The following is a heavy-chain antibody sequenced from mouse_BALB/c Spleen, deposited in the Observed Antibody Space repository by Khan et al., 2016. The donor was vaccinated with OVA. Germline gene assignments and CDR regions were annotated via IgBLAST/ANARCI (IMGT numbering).Heavy chain of an antibody. CDR1: GYTLTNYG. J-gene: IGHJ3*01. CDR2: INTYTGEA. D-gene: IGHD2-1*01. V-gene: IGHV9-3-1*01. CDR3: SRSNGNYWFAY. Sequence: IQLVQSGPELKKPGETVKISCKASGYTLTNYGMNWVKQAPGKGLKWMGWINTYTGEATYADDFKGRFAFSLETSASTAYLQINNLKSDDTATYFCSRSNGNYWFAYWGQGTLVTVSA.